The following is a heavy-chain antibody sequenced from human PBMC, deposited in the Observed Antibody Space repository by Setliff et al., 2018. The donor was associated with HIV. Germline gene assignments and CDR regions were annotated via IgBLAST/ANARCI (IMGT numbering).Heavy chain of an antibody. CDR2: ISAYNGNT. D-gene: IGHD1-26*01. J-gene: IGHJ4*02. CDR3: ATGGGQSFDY. Sequence: ASVKVSCKASGYTFTSYGISWVRQAPGQGLEWMGWISAYNGNTNYAQKLQGRVTMTTDTSTSTACMELRSLSPDDTALYFCATGGGQSFDYWGQGTLVTVSS. CDR1: GYTFTSYG. V-gene: IGHV1-18*01.